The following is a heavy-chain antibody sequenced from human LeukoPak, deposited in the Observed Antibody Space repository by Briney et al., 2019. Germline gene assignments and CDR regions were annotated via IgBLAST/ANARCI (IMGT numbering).Heavy chain of an antibody. Sequence: GESLRLSCAASGFTFSDYCMSWISQAPGKGLECISYINRGGTPLYNAAPVKGRFTISRDNAKNSLYLQMNSLRAEDTAVYYCVRHRVGAPSGFDPWGQGTLVTVSS. V-gene: IGHV3-11*01. CDR1: GFTFSDYC. CDR2: INRGGTPL. D-gene: IGHD1-26*01. J-gene: IGHJ5*02. CDR3: VRHRVGAPSGFDP.